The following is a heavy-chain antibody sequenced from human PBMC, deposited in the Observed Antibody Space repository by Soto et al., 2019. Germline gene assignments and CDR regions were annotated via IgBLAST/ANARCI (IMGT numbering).Heavy chain of an antibody. CDR3: AKDAGRTVGTIFAAVTTAGMDV. V-gene: IGHV3-23*01. D-gene: IGHD3-3*01. CDR2: ISGSGGST. Sequence: GGSLRLSCAASGFTFSSYAMSWVRQAPGKGLEWVSAISGSGGSTYYADSVKGRFTISRDNSKNTLYLQMNSLRAEDTAVYYCAKDAGRTVGTIFAAVTTAGMDVWGQGTTVTVSS. CDR1: GFTFSSYA. J-gene: IGHJ6*02.